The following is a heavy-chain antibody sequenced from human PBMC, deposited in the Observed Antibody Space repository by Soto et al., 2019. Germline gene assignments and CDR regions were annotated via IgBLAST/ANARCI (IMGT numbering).Heavy chain of an antibody. CDR1: GGTFSSYA. V-gene: IGHV1-69*13. CDR3: ARSGAGELSIDY. CDR2: IIPIFGTA. D-gene: IGHD3-16*02. Sequence: VKVSCKASGGTFSSYAISWVRQAPGQGLEWMGGIIPIFGTANYAQKFQGRVTITADESTSTAYMELSSLRSEDTAVYYCARSGAGELSIDYWGQGTLVTVSS. J-gene: IGHJ4*02.